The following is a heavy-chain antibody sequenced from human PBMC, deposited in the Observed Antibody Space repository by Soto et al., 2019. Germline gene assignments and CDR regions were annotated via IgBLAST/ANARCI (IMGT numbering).Heavy chain of an antibody. D-gene: IGHD3-10*01. CDR1: GGSISSSSYY. CDR2: IYYSGST. Sequence: SETLSLTCTVSGGSISSSSYYWGWIRQPPGKGLEWIGSIYYSGSTYYNPSLKSRVTISVDTSKNQFSLKLSSVTAADTAVYYCARLLWFGELRATNWFDPWGQGTLVTVSS. J-gene: IGHJ5*02. CDR3: ARLLWFGELRATNWFDP. V-gene: IGHV4-39*01.